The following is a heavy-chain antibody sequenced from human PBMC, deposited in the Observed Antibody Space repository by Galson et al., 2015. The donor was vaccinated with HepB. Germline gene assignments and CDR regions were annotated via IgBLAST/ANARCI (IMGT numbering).Heavy chain of an antibody. CDR2: IWYDGSNK. V-gene: IGHV3-33*08. J-gene: IGHJ6*03. CDR3: VRKYSSGWARTYYYYYYMDV. D-gene: IGHD6-19*01. CDR1: GFTFSSYA. Sequence: SLRLSCAASGFTFSSYAMHWVRQAPGKGLEWVAVIWYDGSNKYYADSVKGRFTISRDNSKNTLYLQMNSLRAEDTAVYYCVRKYSSGWARTYYYYYYMDVWGKGTTVTVS.